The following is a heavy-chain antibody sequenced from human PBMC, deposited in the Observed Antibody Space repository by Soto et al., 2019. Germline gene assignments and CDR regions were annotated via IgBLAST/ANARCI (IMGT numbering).Heavy chain of an antibody. CDR1: GGSISSGNYY. CDR2: IYYSGST. CDR3: ARTSYDSSGTAADP. D-gene: IGHD3-22*01. J-gene: IGHJ5*02. V-gene: IGHV4-31*03. Sequence: QVQLQESGPGLVKPSQTLSLTCTVSGGSISSGNYYWSWIRQHPGKGLEWIGYIYYSGSTYYNPSLTSRGISSVDTSKNQCSLKLSAVTAADTAVYYCARTSYDSSGTAADPWGQGTLVTVSS.